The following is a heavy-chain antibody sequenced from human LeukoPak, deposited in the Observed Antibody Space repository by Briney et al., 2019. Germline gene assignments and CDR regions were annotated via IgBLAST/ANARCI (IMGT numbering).Heavy chain of an antibody. CDR1: GGSISGYY. CDR3: ARARSGWEGGCFDH. V-gene: IGHV4-59*01. CDR2: MYDSGSP. Sequence: SETLSLTCSVSGGSISGYYWSWIRQPPGKALEWIGYMYDSGSPRYNPSLKCRVTISLDTSKKQFSLKLSSVTAADTAVYYCARARSGWEGGCFDHWGQGNLVTVSS. D-gene: IGHD6-19*01. J-gene: IGHJ4*02.